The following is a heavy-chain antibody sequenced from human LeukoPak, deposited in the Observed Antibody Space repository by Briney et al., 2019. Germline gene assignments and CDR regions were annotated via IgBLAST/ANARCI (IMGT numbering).Heavy chain of an antibody. CDR3: ARAPRAYCSTTGSCFQDY. D-gene: IGHD2-2*01. CDR1: GGSISSSSYY. Sequence: SETLSPTCTVSGGSISSSSYYWGWIRQPPGKGLEWIGSIYYSGSTYDNPSLKSRVTISVDTSKNQFSLNLTSVTAADTAVYFCARAPRAYCSTTGSCFQDYWGQGTLVTVSS. CDR2: IYYSGST. V-gene: IGHV4-39*07. J-gene: IGHJ4*02.